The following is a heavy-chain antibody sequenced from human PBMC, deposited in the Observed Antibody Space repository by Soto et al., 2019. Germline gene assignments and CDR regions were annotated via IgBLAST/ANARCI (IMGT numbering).Heavy chain of an antibody. V-gene: IGHV3-9*01. CDR3: AKAITMVRGVITYFDY. D-gene: IGHD3-10*01. CDR2: ISWNSGSI. J-gene: IGHJ4*02. Sequence: EVQLVESGGGLVQPGRSLRLSCAASGFTFDDYAMHWVRQAPGKGLEWVSGISWNSGSIGYADSVKGRFTISRDNAKNSLYLQMNSLRAEDTAVYYCAKAITMVRGVITYFDYWGQGTLVTVSS. CDR1: GFTFDDYA.